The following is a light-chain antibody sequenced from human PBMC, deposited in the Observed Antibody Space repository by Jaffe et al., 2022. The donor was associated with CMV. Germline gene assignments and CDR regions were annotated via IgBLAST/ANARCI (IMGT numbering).Light chain of an antibody. CDR1: SNDVGGYNY. CDR3: SSYTGSGTPYCV. Sequence: QSALTQPASVSGSPGQSITISCTGTSNDVGGYNYVSWYQHLPGKAPKLIIYDVTYRPSGISYRFSGFKSGNTASLIISGLQTEDEADYYCSSYTGSGTPYCVFGSGTRVTVL. J-gene: IGLJ1*01. CDR2: DVT. V-gene: IGLV2-14*03.